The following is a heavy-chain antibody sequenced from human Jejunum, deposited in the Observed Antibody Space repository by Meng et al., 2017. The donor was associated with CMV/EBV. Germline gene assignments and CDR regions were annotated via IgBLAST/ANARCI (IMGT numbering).Heavy chain of an antibody. V-gene: IGHV4-4*09. D-gene: IGHD2-2*01. CDR2: IFSSGTT. J-gene: IGHJ5*02. Sequence: SISAYSWSSIRQPPGTGLEWIGYIFSSGTTDYNPSLKSRVTMSVDMSKNQVSLTLTSVTAADTAVYYCARGDHCGTTACYPHWFDPWGQGTLVTVSS. CDR3: ARGDHCGTTACYPHWFDP. CDR1: SISAYS.